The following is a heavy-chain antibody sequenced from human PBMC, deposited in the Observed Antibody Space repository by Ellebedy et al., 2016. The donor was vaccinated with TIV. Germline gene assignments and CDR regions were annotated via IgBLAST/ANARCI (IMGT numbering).Heavy chain of an antibody. V-gene: IGHV3-7*01. CDR2: IKQDGSEK. D-gene: IGHD5-24*01. J-gene: IGHJ4*02. CDR1: GFTFSSYW. Sequence: GGSLRLSCAASGFTFSSYWMSWVRQAPAKGLEWVASIKQDGSEKYYVDSVKGRFIISRDNAKNSLYLQMNTLRTEDTAVYYCVRALRDTIMIDYWGQGTQVTVSS. CDR3: VRALRDTIMIDY.